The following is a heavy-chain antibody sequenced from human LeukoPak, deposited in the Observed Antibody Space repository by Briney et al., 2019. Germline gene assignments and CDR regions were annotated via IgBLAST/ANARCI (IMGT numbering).Heavy chain of an antibody. J-gene: IGHJ5*02. CDR1: GGTFSSYA. CDR2: IIPIFGTA. Sequence: ASVKVSCKASGGTFSSYAISWVRQAPGQGLKWMGGIIPIFGTANYAQKFQGRVTITADESTSTAYMELSSLRSEDTAVYYCARGPPQRDWFDPWGQGTLVTVSS. CDR3: ARGPPQRDWFDP. V-gene: IGHV1-69*13.